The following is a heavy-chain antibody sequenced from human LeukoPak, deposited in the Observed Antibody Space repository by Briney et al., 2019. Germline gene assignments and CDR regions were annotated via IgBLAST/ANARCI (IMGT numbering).Heavy chain of an antibody. J-gene: IGHJ4*02. V-gene: IGHV4-59*01. CDR2: IYYSGST. D-gene: IGHD2-15*01. CDR1: GGSISSYY. CDR3: ARGCSGGSCLGY. Sequence: SETLSLTCTVSGGSISSYYWSWIRQPPGKGLEWIGYIYYSGSTNYNPSLKSRVTISVDTSKNQFSLKLSSVTAADTAVYYCARGCSGGSCLGYWGQGTLVTVSS.